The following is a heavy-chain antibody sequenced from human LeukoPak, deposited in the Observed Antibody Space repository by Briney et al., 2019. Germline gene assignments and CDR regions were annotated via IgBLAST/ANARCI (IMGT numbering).Heavy chain of an antibody. V-gene: IGHV3-74*01. CDR1: GFTFSSSW. J-gene: IGHJ5*02. Sequence: GGSLRLSCAASGFTFSSSWIHWVRQAPGKGLVWVSRINSDGSSTSYVDSVKGRLTISRDNAKNTLYLQMNSLRAEDTAVYYCVRGAYSSSWYDWFDPWGQGTLVTVSS. CDR2: INSDGSST. CDR3: VRGAYSSSWYDWFDP. D-gene: IGHD6-13*01.